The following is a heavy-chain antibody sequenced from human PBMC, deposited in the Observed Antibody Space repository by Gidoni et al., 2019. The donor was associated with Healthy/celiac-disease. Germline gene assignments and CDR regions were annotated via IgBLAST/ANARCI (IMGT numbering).Heavy chain of an antibody. Sequence: VQLVESVCGVVQPGRSLRLSCAASGFTFSSYGMHWVRQAPGKGLEWVAVISYDGSNKYYADYVKGRLTISRDKSKNTLDLQMNSLRAEDTAVYDCAKMAAAAGIWYFEYWGQGTLVTVSS. CDR3: AKMAAAAGIWYFEY. V-gene: IGHV3-30*18. CDR1: GFTFSSYG. J-gene: IGHJ4*02. D-gene: IGHD6-13*01. CDR2: ISYDGSNK.